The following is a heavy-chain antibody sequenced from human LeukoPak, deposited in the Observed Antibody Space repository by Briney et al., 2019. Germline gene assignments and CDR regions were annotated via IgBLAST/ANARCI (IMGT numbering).Heavy chain of an antibody. D-gene: IGHD2-15*01. CDR2: ISTDARTI. CDR3: VRGGPSTWS. Sequence: GGSLRLSCAASGFAFSTNWMHWVRQAPGKGLVWVSHISTDARTITYADFVKGRFTISRDNAKNTLYLQMNSLRAEDTAVYYCVRGGPSTWSWGQGTLVTVSS. CDR1: GFAFSTNW. V-gene: IGHV3-74*01. J-gene: IGHJ5*02.